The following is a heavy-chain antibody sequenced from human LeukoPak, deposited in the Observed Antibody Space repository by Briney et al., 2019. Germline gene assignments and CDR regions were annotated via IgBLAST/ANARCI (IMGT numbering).Heavy chain of an antibody. Sequence: GGSLRLSCAASGFTFSNYWMHWVRQAPGKGLVWVARIGADGSSATYVDSVKGRFTISRDNAKNTLYLQMNSLKVEDTAVYYCVRDRELYRWSQGTLVTVPS. CDR3: VRDRELYR. CDR1: GFTFSNYW. V-gene: IGHV3-74*01. D-gene: IGHD1-7*01. CDR2: IGADGSSA. J-gene: IGHJ4*02.